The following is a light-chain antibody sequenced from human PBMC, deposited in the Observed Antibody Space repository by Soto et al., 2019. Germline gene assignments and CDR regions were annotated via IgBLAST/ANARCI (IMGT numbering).Light chain of an antibody. V-gene: IGKV1-39*01. CDR1: QSISNY. Sequence: DIQMTQTPSSLSASVGDRVTITCRASQSISNYLNWYQQKPEKAPKLLIYAASGLQSGVPSRFSGSGSGKDFTLTINSLLPEDFATYYCQQTYNTPLSCGGGTKVDIK. J-gene: IGKJ4*01. CDR2: AAS. CDR3: QQTYNTPLS.